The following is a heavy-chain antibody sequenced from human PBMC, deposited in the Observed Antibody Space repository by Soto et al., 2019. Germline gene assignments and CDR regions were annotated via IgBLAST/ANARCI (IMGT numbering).Heavy chain of an antibody. CDR3: ARGPFSRTVGATNPSH. Sequence: XGTLSLTCAVYGGSSSDYYWTWIRQSAEKGLEWIGEINPSGRTNYNPSLKSRVTFSADTSNNQFSLKLTSVTAADTAFYYCARGPFSRTVGATNPSHWGQGTLVTVSS. V-gene: IGHV4-34*01. J-gene: IGHJ4*02. CDR1: GGSSSDYY. D-gene: IGHD1-26*01. CDR2: INPSGRT.